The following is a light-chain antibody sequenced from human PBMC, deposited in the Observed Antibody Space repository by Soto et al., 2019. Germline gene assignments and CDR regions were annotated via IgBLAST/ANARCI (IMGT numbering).Light chain of an antibody. J-gene: IGLJ1*01. V-gene: IGLV2-14*01. CDR3: GSYTCNIYV. Sequence: QSALTQPASVSGSPGQSITIYCTGTSGDVGGYKFVSWYQQHPGKAPKLMIYEVSNRPSGVSSRFSGSKSGNTASLTISGLQAEDEADYFCGSYTCNIYVLGNGTKLTVL. CDR1: SGDVGGYKF. CDR2: EVS.